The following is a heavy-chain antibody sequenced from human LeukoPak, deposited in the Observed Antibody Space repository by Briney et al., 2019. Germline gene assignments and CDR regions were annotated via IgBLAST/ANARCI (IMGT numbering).Heavy chain of an antibody. Sequence: GESLKISCKGSGYSFTSYWIGWVRQMPGKGLEWMGIIYPGDSDTRYSPSFQGQVTISVDRSISTAFLQWSSLKASDTAMYYCARIAGHYYYYMDVWGKGTTVTISS. CDR3: ARIAGHYYYYMDV. V-gene: IGHV5-51*01. D-gene: IGHD6-13*01. CDR2: IYPGDSDT. J-gene: IGHJ6*03. CDR1: GYSFTSYW.